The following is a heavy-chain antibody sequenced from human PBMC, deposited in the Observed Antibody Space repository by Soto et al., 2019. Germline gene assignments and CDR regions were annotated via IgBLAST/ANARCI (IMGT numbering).Heavy chain of an antibody. Sequence: PSVKVSCKASGGTFSSYAISWVRQAPGQGLEWMGGIIPIFGTANYAQKFQGRVTITADESTSTAYMELSSLRSEDTAVYYCARGGYYGSGSYRFGYWGQGTLVTVSS. V-gene: IGHV1-69*13. CDR3: ARGGYYGSGSYRFGY. J-gene: IGHJ4*02. D-gene: IGHD3-10*01. CDR2: IIPIFGTA. CDR1: GGTFSSYA.